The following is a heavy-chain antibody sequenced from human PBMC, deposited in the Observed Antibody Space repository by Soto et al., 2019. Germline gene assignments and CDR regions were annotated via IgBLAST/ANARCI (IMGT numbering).Heavy chain of an antibody. CDR2: IYYAGST. CDR1: AGSVSSSSYY. D-gene: IGHD5-12*01. Sequence: TSETLSLTCSVSAGSVSSSSYYWSWIRQPPGMGLEWIGYIYYAGSTNYNPSLKSRITISVDTSKNQFSLIMNSVTAADSAVYYCARVGGYSGYGQFDYWGQGALVTVSS. J-gene: IGHJ4*02. CDR3: ARVGGYSGYGQFDY. V-gene: IGHV4-61*01.